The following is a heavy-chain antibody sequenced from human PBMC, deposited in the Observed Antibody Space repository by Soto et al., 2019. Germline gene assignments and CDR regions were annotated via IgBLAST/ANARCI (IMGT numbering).Heavy chain of an antibody. CDR2: ITSSGGNT. V-gene: IGHV3-23*01. Sequence: EVQLLESGGDLVQPGGSLRLSCAASGFSFSSYAINWVRQAPGKGLEWVSGITSSGGNTYYADSVKGRFTISRDNSKNTLYLQMTSLRAEDTAVYYCANKGVWGQGTTVTVSS. CDR3: ANKGV. CDR1: GFSFSSYA. J-gene: IGHJ6*02.